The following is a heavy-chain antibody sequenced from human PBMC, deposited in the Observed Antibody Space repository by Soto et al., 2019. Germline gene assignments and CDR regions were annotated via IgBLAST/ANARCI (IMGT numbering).Heavy chain of an antibody. CDR3: ARSPAGYCSSTSCYFLVRGVRYFDY. J-gene: IGHJ4*02. Sequence: ETLSLTCAVYGGSFSGYYWSWIRQPPGKGLEWIGEINHSGSTNYNPSLKSRVTISVDTSKNQFSLKLSSVTAADTAVYYCARSPAGYCSSTSCYFLVRGVRYFDYWGQGTQVTVSS. CDR1: GGSFSGYY. D-gene: IGHD2-2*01. CDR2: INHSGST. V-gene: IGHV4-34*01.